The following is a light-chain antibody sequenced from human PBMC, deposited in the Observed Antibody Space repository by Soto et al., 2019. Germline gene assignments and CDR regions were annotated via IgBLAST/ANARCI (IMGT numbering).Light chain of an antibody. CDR2: EVS. J-gene: IGLJ2*01. V-gene: IGLV2-14*01. CDR1: SSDIGGYNF. CDR3: SSYTSSNSVV. Sequence: QSALTQPASVSGSPGQSITISCTGTSSDIGGYNFVSWYQQESGKAPKLVIYEVSNRPSGVSNRFSGSKSGNTASLTISGLQAEDEADYYCSSYTSSNSVVFGGGTKVTVL.